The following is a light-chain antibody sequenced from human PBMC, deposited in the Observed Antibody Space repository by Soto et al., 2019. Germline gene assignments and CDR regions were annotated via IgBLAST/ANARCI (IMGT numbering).Light chain of an antibody. V-gene: IGLV2-8*01. J-gene: IGLJ1*01. CDR3: SSYAGSNNGNV. Sequence: QSALTQPPSASGSPGQSVTISCTGTSSDVGGYNYVSWYQQHPGKAPKLMIYEVSKRPSGVPARFSGSKSGNTASLTVSGLQAEDEADYYCSSYAGSNNGNVFGTGTKLTVL. CDR1: SSDVGGYNY. CDR2: EVS.